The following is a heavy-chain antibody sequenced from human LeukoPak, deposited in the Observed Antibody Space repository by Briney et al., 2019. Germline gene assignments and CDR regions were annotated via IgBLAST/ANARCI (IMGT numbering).Heavy chain of an antibody. CDR1: GFTFTNYA. CDR2: ISGSGGST. V-gene: IGHV3-23*01. J-gene: IGHJ4*02. Sequence: GGSLRLSCAASGFTFTNYAMSWVRQAPGKGLEWVSVISGSGGSTYYADSVKGRFTISRDNSKNTLYLQTNSLRAEDTAVYYCAKRGYDSSGYYGYFDYWGQGILVTVSS. CDR3: AKRGYDSSGYYGYFDY. D-gene: IGHD3-22*01.